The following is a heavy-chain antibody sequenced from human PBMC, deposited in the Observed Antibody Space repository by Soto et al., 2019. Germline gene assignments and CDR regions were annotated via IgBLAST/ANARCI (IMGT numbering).Heavy chain of an antibody. CDR2: LKRDGRER. V-gene: IGHV3-7*03. D-gene: IGHD2-8*01. CDR3: ARDVYEILGRVVRRLDS. CDR1: GFTFGDYW. Sequence: LRLSCAASGFTFGDYWMTWVRQAPGKGLEWVANLKRDGRERYYVDSVKGRFSVSRDNAKNSLYLQMNNLRPEDTAVYYCARDVYEILGRVVRRLDSWGQGTLVTVSS. J-gene: IGHJ4*02.